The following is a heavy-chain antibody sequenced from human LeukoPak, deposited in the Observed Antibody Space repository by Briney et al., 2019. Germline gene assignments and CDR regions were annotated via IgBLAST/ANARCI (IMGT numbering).Heavy chain of an antibody. CDR3: AKGADFWSGYYLHFDY. CDR2: ISGSGGST. V-gene: IGHV3-23*01. J-gene: IGHJ4*02. CDR1: GFTFSSYG. D-gene: IGHD3-3*01. Sequence: GRSLRLSCAASGFTFSSYGMHWVRQAPGKGLEWVSAISGSGGSTYYADSVKGRFTISRDNSKNTLYLQMNSLRAEDTAVYYCAKGADFWSGYYLHFDYWGQGTLVTVSS.